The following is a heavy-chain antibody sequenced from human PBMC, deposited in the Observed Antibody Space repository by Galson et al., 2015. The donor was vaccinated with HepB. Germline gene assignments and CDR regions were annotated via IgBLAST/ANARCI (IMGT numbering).Heavy chain of an antibody. Sequence: SLRLSCAASGFTFSSYGMSWVRQAPGKGLEWVSTISPGGSNTYYAGSVKGRFTISRDNSKYTLYLQVNSLTAEDTAVYYCASRYCSGGSCYFDYWAREPWSPSPQ. CDR1: GFTFSSYG. CDR2: ISPGGSNT. J-gene: IGHJ4*02. V-gene: IGHV3-23*01. CDR3: ASRYCSGGSCYFDY. D-gene: IGHD2-15*01.